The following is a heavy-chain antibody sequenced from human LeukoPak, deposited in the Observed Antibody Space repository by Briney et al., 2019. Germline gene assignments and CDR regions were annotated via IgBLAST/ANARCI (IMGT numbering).Heavy chain of an antibody. D-gene: IGHD3-22*01. CDR1: GFTVSSNY. V-gene: IGHV3-21*04. Sequence: GGSLRLSCAASGFTVSSNYMSWVRQAPEKGLEWVSSISSSSTYIYYADSVKGRFTISRGNSKNTLYLQMNSLRAEDTAVYYCTKSSYYDSSGYYREYYFDYWGQGTLVIVSS. CDR3: TKSSYYDSSGYYREYYFDY. CDR2: ISSSSTYI. J-gene: IGHJ4*02.